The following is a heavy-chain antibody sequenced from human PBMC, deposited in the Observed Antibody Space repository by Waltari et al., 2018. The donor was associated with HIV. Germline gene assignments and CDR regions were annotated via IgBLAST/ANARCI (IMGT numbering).Heavy chain of an antibody. Sequence: QVQLQESGPGLVKPSETLSLTCAVPGYSISSGYYWGWNRPPPGKGLEWIGSIYHSGSTYYNPSLKSRVTISVDTSKNQFSLKLSSVTAADTAVYYCAREEGFGELSWFDPWGQGTLVTASS. D-gene: IGHD3-10*01. V-gene: IGHV4-38-2*02. J-gene: IGHJ5*02. CDR1: GYSISSGYY. CDR2: IYHSGST. CDR3: AREEGFGELSWFDP.